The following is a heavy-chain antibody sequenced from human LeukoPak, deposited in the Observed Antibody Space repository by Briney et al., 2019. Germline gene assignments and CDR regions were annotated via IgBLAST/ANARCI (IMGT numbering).Heavy chain of an antibody. D-gene: IGHD5-18*01. J-gene: IGHJ4*02. CDR3: AREGYSYGYEVDY. CDR2: IKQDGSEK. V-gene: IGHV3-7*01. CDR1: GFTFSSYW. Sequence: GGSLRLSCAASGFTFSSYWMSWVRQAPGKGLERVANIKQDGSEKYYVDSVKGRFTISRDNAKNSLYLQMNSLRAEDTAVYYCAREGYSYGYEVDYWGQGTLVTVSS.